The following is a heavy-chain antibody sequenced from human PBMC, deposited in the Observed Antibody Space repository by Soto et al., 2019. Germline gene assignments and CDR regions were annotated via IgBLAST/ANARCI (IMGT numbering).Heavy chain of an antibody. CDR3: EKDLGQWLGISYYYYGMDV. D-gene: IGHD6-19*01. Sequence: TGGSLRLSCAASGFNFSSYGMHWGRQAPGKGLEWGAVIRDDGSKKNYADSVKGRFTISRDNSKNTLYLQMNSLRVEDTAVYYCEKDLGQWLGISYYYYGMDVWGQGTTVTVSS. CDR1: GFNFSSYG. CDR2: IRDDGSKK. J-gene: IGHJ6*02. V-gene: IGHV3-33*06.